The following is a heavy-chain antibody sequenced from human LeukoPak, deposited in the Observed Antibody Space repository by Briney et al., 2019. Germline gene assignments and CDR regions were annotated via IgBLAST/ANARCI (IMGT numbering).Heavy chain of an antibody. Sequence: GGSLRLSCAASGFTFSSYGMHWVRQAPGKGLEWVAFIRYDGSNKYYADSVKGRFTISRDNSKNTLYLQMNSLRVEDTALYYCARVGRKLGRAYGSGIIYYFDYWGQGTLVTVSS. CDR2: IRYDGSNK. CDR1: GFTFSSYG. V-gene: IGHV3-30*02. CDR3: ARVGRKLGRAYGSGIIYYFDY. J-gene: IGHJ4*02. D-gene: IGHD3-10*01.